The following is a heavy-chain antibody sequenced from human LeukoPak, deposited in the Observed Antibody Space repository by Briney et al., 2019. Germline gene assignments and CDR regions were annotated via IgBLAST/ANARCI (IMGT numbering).Heavy chain of an antibody. Sequence: SETLSLTCAVYGGSFSGYYWSWIRQPPGKGLEWIGEINHSGSTNYNPSLKSRVTISVDTSKNQFSLKLSSVTAADTAVYYCARGNVAARTPDYWGQGTLVTVSS. V-gene: IGHV4-34*01. D-gene: IGHD6-6*01. CDR2: INHSGST. J-gene: IGHJ4*02. CDR1: GGSFSGYY. CDR3: ARGNVAARTPDY.